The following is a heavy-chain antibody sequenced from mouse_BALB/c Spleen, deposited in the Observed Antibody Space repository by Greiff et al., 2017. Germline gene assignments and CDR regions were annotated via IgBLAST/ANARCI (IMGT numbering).Heavy chain of an antibody. V-gene: IGHV1-69*01. CDR2: IDTSDSYT. CDR3: AGGGDWYFDV. CDR1: GYTFTDYW. Sequence: VQLQQPGAELVMPGASVKMSCKASGYTFTDYWMHWVKQRPGQGLEWIGAIDTSDSYTSYNQKFKGKATLTVDESSSTAYMQLSSLTSEDSAVYYCAGGGDWYFDVWGAGTTVTVSS. J-gene: IGHJ1*01.